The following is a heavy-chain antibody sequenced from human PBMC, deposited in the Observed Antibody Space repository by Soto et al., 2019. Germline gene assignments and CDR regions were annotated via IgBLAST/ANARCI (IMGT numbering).Heavy chain of an antibody. Sequence: GESLKISCKGSGYSFTSYWIGWVRQMPGKGLEWMGIIYPGDSDTRYSPSFQGQVTISADKSISTAYLQWSSLNASDTAMYYCASRLIPTPPWGIAAGSDAFDIWGQGTMVTVSS. V-gene: IGHV5-51*01. CDR1: GYSFTSYW. CDR3: ASRLIPTPPWGIAAGSDAFDI. J-gene: IGHJ3*02. CDR2: IYPGDSDT. D-gene: IGHD6-13*01.